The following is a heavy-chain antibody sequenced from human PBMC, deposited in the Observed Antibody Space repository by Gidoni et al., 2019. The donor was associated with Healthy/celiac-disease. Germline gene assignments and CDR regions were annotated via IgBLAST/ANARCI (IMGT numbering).Heavy chain of an antibody. CDR2: INSDGSST. V-gene: IGHV3-74*01. J-gene: IGHJ4*02. D-gene: IGHD4-17*01. CDR3: ARDARYGDYVPSDY. CDR1: GFTFSSSW. Sequence: EVQLVESGGGLVQPGGSLRLSCAASGFTFSSSWMNWVRQAPGKGLVWVSRINSDGSSTSYADSVKGRFTISRDNAKNTLYLQMNSLRAEDTAVYYCARDARYGDYVPSDYWGQGTLVTVSS.